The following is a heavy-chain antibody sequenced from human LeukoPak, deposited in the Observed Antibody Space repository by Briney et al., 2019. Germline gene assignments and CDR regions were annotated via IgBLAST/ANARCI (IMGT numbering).Heavy chain of an antibody. Sequence: SETLSLTCTVSRGLVSNYYWSWIRQPPGKGLEWIAYIHHTGSTNSNPSLAGRVTTSVDTSKNQFSLNLNSVTAADTAAYYCARHEYLAAPGKEHWYFDLWGRGTLVTISS. J-gene: IGHJ2*01. CDR3: ARHEYLAAPGKEHWYFDL. D-gene: IGHD6-13*01. CDR1: RGLVSNYY. CDR2: IHHTGST. V-gene: IGHV4-59*08.